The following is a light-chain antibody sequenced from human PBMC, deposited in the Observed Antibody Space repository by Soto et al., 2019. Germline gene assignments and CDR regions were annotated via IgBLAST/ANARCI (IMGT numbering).Light chain of an antibody. CDR2: SAA. Sequence: DIQLTQSPACLSASVGDKVTITWRASQEISSYLAWYQQKPGKAPNLLVYSAATLQSGVPSRFSGSGSGTEFTLTISSLQPEDFATYFCQQIDSYPVTFGGGTKVEIK. J-gene: IGKJ4*01. CDR1: QEISSY. V-gene: IGKV1-9*01. CDR3: QQIDSYPVT.